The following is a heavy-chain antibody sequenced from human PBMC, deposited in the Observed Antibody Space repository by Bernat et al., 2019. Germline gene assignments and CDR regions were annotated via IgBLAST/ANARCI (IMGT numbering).Heavy chain of an antibody. J-gene: IGHJ3*02. Sequence: EVQLVESGGGLVQPGGSLRLSCAASGFTFSSYAMHWVRQAPGKGLEYVSAISSNGGSTYYVNSVKGRFTISRDNSKNTLYLQMGSLRAEDMAVYYCARERGYGYAFDIWGQGTMVTVSS. V-gene: IGHV3-64*01. CDR3: ARERGYGYAFDI. CDR1: GFTFSSYA. D-gene: IGHD5-12*01. CDR2: ISSNGGST.